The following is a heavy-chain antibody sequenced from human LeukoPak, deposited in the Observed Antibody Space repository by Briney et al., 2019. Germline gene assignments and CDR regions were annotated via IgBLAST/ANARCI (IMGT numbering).Heavy chain of an antibody. V-gene: IGHV1-2*06. CDR3: ARGLYKQLVPRDY. D-gene: IGHD6-13*01. J-gene: IGHJ4*02. CDR2: MNPNRGDT. CDR1: GYTFTSYD. Sequence: ASVKVSCKASGYTFTSYDIHWVRQAPGQGLEWMGRMNPNRGDTDYAQKFQGRVTMTRDTSISTAYMELSRLRSDDTAVYYCARGLYKQLVPRDYWGQGTLVTVSS.